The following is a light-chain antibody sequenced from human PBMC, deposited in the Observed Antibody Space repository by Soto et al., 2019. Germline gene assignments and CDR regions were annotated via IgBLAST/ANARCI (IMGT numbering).Light chain of an antibody. Sequence: QSALTQPRSVSGSPGQSITISCTGTSSDVGGYNYVSWYRQHPGKAPKLMFYDVSKRPSGVPDRFSGSKSGNMASLTISGLQAEDEADYYCCSYAGSYTHYVFGTGTKLTVL. CDR3: CSYAGSYTHYV. V-gene: IGLV2-11*01. CDR1: SSDVGGYNY. J-gene: IGLJ1*01. CDR2: DVS.